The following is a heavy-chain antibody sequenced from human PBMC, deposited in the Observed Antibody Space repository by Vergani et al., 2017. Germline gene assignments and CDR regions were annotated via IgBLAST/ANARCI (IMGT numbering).Heavy chain of an antibody. CDR3: AKDNVPGYYDSSGYCDY. V-gene: IGHV3-33*06. CDR2: IWDDGSKK. J-gene: IGHJ4*02. D-gene: IGHD3-22*01. CDR1: GFIFKSHG. Sequence: QVQLVESGGGVVQPGTSLRLSCAASGFIFKSHGMQWVRQAPGKGLEWVALIWDDGSKKNYGDSMKGRFTISRDNSKDTLYLEMNSLRGEDSAVYYCAKDNVPGYYDSSGYCDYWGQGTLVTVSS.